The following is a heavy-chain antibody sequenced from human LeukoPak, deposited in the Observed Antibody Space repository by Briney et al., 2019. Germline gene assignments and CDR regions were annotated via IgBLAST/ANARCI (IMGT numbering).Heavy chain of an antibody. J-gene: IGHJ4*02. D-gene: IGHD3-22*01. CDR3: AKRDEMRITMIVVVSFDY. V-gene: IGHV3-23*01. Sequence: PGGSLRLSCAASGFTFSSYAMSWVRQAPGKGLEWVSAISGSGGSTYCADSVKGRFTISRDNSKNTLYLQMNSLRAEDTAVYYCAKRDEMRITMIVVVSFDYWGQGTLVTVSS. CDR2: ISGSGGST. CDR1: GFTFSSYA.